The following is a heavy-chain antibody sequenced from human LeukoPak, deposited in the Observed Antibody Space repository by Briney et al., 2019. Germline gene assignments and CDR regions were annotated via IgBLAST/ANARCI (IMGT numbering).Heavy chain of an antibody. J-gene: IGHJ4*02. CDR3: ASPLLEDRSGYRRDY. CDR1: EFTVSSND. V-gene: IGHV3-66*01. CDR2: LYNGGNT. D-gene: IGHD3-22*01. Sequence: QTGGSLRLSCVASEFTVSSNDMSWVRQAPGKGLEWVSILYNGGNTDYADAVKGRLTISRDHSKNALYLQMNSLRVEDTAVYYCASPLLEDRSGYRRDYWGQGTLVTVSA.